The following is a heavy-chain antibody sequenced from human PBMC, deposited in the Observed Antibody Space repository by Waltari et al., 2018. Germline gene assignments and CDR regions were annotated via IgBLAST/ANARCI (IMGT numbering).Heavy chain of an antibody. CDR2: IYYSGST. J-gene: IGHJ5*02. V-gene: IGHV4-39*01. D-gene: IGHD6-19*01. CDR3: ARRPTVAGSHWFDP. CDR1: GGSIRSSSYY. Sequence: QLQLQESGPGLVKPSETLSLTCTVSGGSIRSSSYYWGWIRQPPGKGLEWIGSIYYSGSTYYNPSLKSRVTISVDTSKNQFSLKLSSVTAADTAVYYCARRPTVAGSHWFDPWGQGTLVTVSS.